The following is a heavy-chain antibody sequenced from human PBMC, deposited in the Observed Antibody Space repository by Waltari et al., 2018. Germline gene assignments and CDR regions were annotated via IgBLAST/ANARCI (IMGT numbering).Heavy chain of an antibody. CDR3: ARGTRILGWYSHFDY. V-gene: IGHV3-33*01. CDR2: IWYDGSNK. D-gene: IGHD6-19*01. Sequence: QVQLVESGGGVVQPGRSLRLSCAASGFTFSSYGMHWVRQAPGKGLEGVSFIWYDGSNKYYADSVKGRFTISRDNSKNTLYLQMNSLRAEDTAVYYCARGTRILGWYSHFDYWGQGTLVTVSS. CDR1: GFTFSSYG. J-gene: IGHJ4*02.